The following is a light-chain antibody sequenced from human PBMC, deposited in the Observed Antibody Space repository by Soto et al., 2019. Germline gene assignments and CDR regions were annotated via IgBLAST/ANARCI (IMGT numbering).Light chain of an antibody. CDR3: QHYGCSAT. V-gene: IGKV3-20*01. CDR2: ATS. J-gene: IGKJ1*01. Sequence: EIMFTKSPSTLSLSPGATATPSCRASQSVSRSYLAWYQQKPVQAPRLLFYATSSRGGGIPGSCSGSWSGEDFPLTISRLEAEDLAEYCCQHYGCSATFGEGTKVDI. CDR1: QSVSRSY.